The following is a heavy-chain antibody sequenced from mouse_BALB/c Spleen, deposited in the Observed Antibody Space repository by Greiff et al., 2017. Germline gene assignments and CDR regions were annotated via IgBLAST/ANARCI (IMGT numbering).Heavy chain of an antibody. CDR2: IDPANGNT. Sequence: EVQLQQSGAELVKPGASVKLSCTASGFNIKDTYMHWVKQRPEQGLEWIGRIDPANGNTKYDPKFQGKATITADTSSNTAYLQLSSLTSEDTAVYYCARSRYRYAYAMDYWGQGTSVTVSS. CDR3: ARSRYRYAYAMDY. V-gene: IGHV14-3*02. D-gene: IGHD2-14*01. CDR1: GFNIKDTY. J-gene: IGHJ4*01.